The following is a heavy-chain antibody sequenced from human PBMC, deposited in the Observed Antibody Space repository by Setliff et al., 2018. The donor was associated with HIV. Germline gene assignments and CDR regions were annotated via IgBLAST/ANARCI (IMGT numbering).Heavy chain of an antibody. V-gene: IGHV3-15*01. Sequence: AGGSLRLSCAASGFTFSSAWMIWVRQAPGKGLDWVGLISGTTDYAAPVQGRFPISRDDSKNTLYLQMNSLKTEDTAVYYCTAALQQQVVRWFDPWGQGTLVTVSS. D-gene: IGHD6-13*01. CDR1: GFTFSSAW. CDR3: TAALQQQVVRWFDP. J-gene: IGHJ5*02. CDR2: ISGTT.